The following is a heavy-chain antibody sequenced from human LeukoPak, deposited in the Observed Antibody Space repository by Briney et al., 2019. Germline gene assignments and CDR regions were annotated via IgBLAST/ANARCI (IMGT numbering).Heavy chain of an antibody. J-gene: IGHJ4*02. CDR1: GFTFSTHW. D-gene: IGHD3-22*01. V-gene: IGHV3-7*01. Sequence: GGSLRLSCVASGFTFSTHWVSWVRQAPGRGLEWVANKKEDGSKTDYVDSVKGRFTISRDNAKNSVFLKMNSLRAEDTAIYYCAPQTMILVLGGQGTLVTVSS. CDR2: KKEDGSKT. CDR3: APQTMILVL.